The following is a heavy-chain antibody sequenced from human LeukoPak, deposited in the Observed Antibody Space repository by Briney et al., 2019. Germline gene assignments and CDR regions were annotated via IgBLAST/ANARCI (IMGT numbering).Heavy chain of an antibody. CDR2: ISYDGSNK. CDR1: GFTFSNYA. D-gene: IGHD3-3*01. J-gene: IGHJ4*02. CDR3: ARVYDFWGGQLDY. Sequence: GRSLRLSCAATGFTFSNYAMHWVRQAPGKGLEWVAVISYDGSNKYYADSVKGRFTISRDSSKNTLCLQMNSLRAEDTAVYYCARVYDFWGGQLDYWGQGTLVTVSS. V-gene: IGHV3-30*04.